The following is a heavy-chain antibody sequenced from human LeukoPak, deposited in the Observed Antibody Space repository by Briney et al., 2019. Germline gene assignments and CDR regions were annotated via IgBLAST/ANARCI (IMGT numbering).Heavy chain of an antibody. CDR2: INHRGTT. CDR1: GGSFSDYY. Sequence: SETLSLTCAVYGGSFSDYYWNSISQPPGKWLEWIGEINHRGTTIYNPSLESRVTISLDTSKNHFSLNLSSVTAADTAVYYCARGDSSSWKEDAFDIWGQGTMVTVSS. CDR3: ARGDSSSWKEDAFDI. J-gene: IGHJ3*02. V-gene: IGHV4-34*01. D-gene: IGHD6-13*01.